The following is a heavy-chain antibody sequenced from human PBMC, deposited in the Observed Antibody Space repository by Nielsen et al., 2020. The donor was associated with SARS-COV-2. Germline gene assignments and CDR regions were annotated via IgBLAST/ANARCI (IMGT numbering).Heavy chain of an antibody. J-gene: IGHJ6*02. Sequence: SETLSLTCTVSGGSFSSGDYYWSWIRQPPGKGLEWLGYIYYSGRTYYNPSLKSRVTISVDTSKNQFSLKLSSVTAADTALYYCARERVGGITIFGVVTRYGMDVWGQGTTVTVSS. CDR3: ARERVGGITIFGVVTRYGMDV. D-gene: IGHD3-3*01. V-gene: IGHV4-30-4*08. CDR1: GGSFSSGDYY. CDR2: IYYSGRT.